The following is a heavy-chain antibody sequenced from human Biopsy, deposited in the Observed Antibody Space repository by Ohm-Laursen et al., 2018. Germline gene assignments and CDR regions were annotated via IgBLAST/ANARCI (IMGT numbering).Heavy chain of an antibody. CDR1: GEYFNGYY. D-gene: IGHD2-15*01. J-gene: IGHJ4*02. CDR2: INHGGRT. V-gene: IGHV4-34*01. CDR3: ARHGSQGYCTGGSCVDY. Sequence: SDTLSLTCAVYGEYFNGYYWSWIRQTPGKGLEWIGEINHGGRTNYNPSLKSRVTISVDTSKNQFSLKLRSVTAADTAVFYCARHGSQGYCTGGSCVDYWGQGALVTVSS.